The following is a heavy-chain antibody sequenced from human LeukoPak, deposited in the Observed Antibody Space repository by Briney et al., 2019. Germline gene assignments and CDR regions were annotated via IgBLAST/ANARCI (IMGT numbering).Heavy chain of an antibody. CDR3: ARAHYYDSSGYYPSLYYYYYGMDV. J-gene: IGHJ6*02. CDR2: IKQDGSEK. D-gene: IGHD3-22*01. V-gene: IGHV3-7*01. CDR1: GFTFSSYW. Sequence: QPGGSLRLSCAASGFTFSSYWMSRVRQAPGKGLEWVANIKQDGSEKYYVDSVKGRFTISRDNAKNSLYLQMNSLRAEDTAVYYCARAHYYDSSGYYPSLYYYYYGMDVWGQGTTVTVSS.